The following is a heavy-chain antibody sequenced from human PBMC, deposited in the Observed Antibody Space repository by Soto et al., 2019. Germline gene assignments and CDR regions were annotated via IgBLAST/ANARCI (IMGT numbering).Heavy chain of an antibody. J-gene: IGHJ6*02. CDR1: GYSLSNYW. CDR2: IYPCDSDT. D-gene: IGHD2-2*01. V-gene: IGHV5-51*01. CDR3: ARHRDIVVVPAGNFYYGMDV. Sequence: PXESLTMSCTGSGYSLSNYWIGLVRQMPGKGLEWMGIIYPCDSDTRYSPSFEGQLTISADKSISTAYLQWSSLKASDTAMYYCARHRDIVVVPAGNFYYGMDVWGQGTKVTVYS.